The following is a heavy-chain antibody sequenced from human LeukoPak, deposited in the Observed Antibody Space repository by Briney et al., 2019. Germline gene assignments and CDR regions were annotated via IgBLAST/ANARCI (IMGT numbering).Heavy chain of an antibody. V-gene: IGHV1-46*01. Sequence: ASVKVSCKASGYTFTSYYMYWVRQAPGQGLEWMGVINPSGGSTTYAQKFQGRVTITADESTSTAYMELSSLRSEDTAVYYCARGCSGGSCYSPFDYWGQGTLVTVSS. D-gene: IGHD2-15*01. CDR2: INPSGGST. J-gene: IGHJ4*02. CDR3: ARGCSGGSCYSPFDY. CDR1: GYTFTSYY.